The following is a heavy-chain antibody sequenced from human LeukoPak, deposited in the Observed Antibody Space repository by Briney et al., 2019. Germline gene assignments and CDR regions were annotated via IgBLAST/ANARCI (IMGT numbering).Heavy chain of an antibody. CDR1: GYTFTCYY. Sequence: ASVKVSCKASGYTFTCYYMHWVRQAPGQGLEWMGWINPNSGCTNYAQKFQGRVTMTRDTSISTAYMELSRLRSDDTAVYYCARVFRKYDCSSTSCPFDPWGQGTLVTVSS. CDR3: ARVFRKYDCSSTSCPFDP. D-gene: IGHD2-2*01. J-gene: IGHJ5*02. CDR2: INPNSGCT. V-gene: IGHV1-2*02.